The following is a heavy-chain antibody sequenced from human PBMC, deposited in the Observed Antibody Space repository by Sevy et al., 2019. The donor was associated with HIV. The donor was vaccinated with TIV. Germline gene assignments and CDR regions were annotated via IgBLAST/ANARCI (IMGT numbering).Heavy chain of an antibody. CDR1: GYTFTSYD. Sequence: ASVKVSCKASGYTFTSYDINWVRQATGQGLEWMGWMNPNSGNTGYAQKFQGRVTMTRNTSISTAYMELSSRRSEDTAVYYCASLPYYDYVWGSYRYYYYYGMDVWGQGTTVTVSS. V-gene: IGHV1-8*01. CDR2: MNPNSGNT. J-gene: IGHJ6*02. CDR3: ASLPYYDYVWGSYRYYYYYGMDV. D-gene: IGHD3-16*02.